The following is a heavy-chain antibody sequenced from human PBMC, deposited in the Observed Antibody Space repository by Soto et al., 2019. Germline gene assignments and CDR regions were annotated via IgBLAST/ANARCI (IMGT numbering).Heavy chain of an antibody. CDR1: AGTFSSYA. V-gene: IGHV1-69*01. Sequence: QVQVVQSGAEVKKPGSSVKVSCKGSAGTFSSYAVSWVRQAPGQGLEWMGGLIPISGTAQYAPKFQGRVAFPADEYMTTAYMELRSLTSADTAMYYCATPMAGDPWGQGTMVIVSS. CDR2: LIPISGTA. CDR3: ATPMAGDP. J-gene: IGHJ5*02.